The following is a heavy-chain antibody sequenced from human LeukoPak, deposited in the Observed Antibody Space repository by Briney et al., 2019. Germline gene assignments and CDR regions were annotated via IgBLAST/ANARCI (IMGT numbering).Heavy chain of an antibody. Sequence: GASVKVSCTASGYTFTGYYMHWVRQAPGQGLEWMGWINPNSGGTNYAQKFQGRVTITRDTSISTAYMELSRLRSDDTAVYYCARTPSTMVRGVFDYWGQGTLVTVSS. J-gene: IGHJ4*02. V-gene: IGHV1-2*02. CDR1: GYTFTGYY. CDR3: ARTPSTMVRGVFDY. D-gene: IGHD3-10*01. CDR2: INPNSGGT.